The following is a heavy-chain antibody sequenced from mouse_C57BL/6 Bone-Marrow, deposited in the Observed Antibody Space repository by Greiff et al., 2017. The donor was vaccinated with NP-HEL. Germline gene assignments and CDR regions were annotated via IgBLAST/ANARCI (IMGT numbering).Heavy chain of an antibody. V-gene: IGHV1-4*01. CDR3: ATPNRGWFAY. CDR1: GYTFTSYT. Sequence: VQLQQSGAELARPGASVKMSCKASGYTFTSYTMHWVKQRPGQGLEWIGYINPSSGYTKYNQKFKDKATLTVDKSSSTAYMQLSSLTSEDSAVYYCATPNRGWFAYWGQGTLVTVSA. D-gene: IGHD4-1*01. J-gene: IGHJ3*01. CDR2: INPSSGYT.